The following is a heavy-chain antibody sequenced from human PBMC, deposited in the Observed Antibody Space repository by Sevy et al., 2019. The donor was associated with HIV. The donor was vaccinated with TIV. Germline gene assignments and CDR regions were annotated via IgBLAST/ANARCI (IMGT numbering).Heavy chain of an antibody. Sequence: GGSLRLSCTASGFTFGDYCMSWVRQAPGKGLEWVAFLKSDVYGGTVDHAASVGGRFVISSDDSKTIAYLQMNDLKTEDTGGYCCTRWKAAQSIFDYWGQGALVTVSS. CDR3: TRWKAAQSIFDY. V-gene: IGHV3-49*04. CDR2: LKSDVYGGTV. CDR1: GFTFGDYC. J-gene: IGHJ4*02. D-gene: IGHD6-13*01.